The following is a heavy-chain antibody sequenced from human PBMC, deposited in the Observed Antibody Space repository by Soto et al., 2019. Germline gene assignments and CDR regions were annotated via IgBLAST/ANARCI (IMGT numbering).Heavy chain of an antibody. CDR1: GGSFSGYY. Sequence: LSLTCAVYGGSFSGYYWSWIRQPPGKGLEWIGEINHSGSTNYNPSLKSRVTISVDTSKNQFSLKLSSVTAADTAVYYCARASRGRGYYYGYYYGMDVWGQGTTVTVSS. CDR2: INHSGST. J-gene: IGHJ6*02. D-gene: IGHD3-22*01. V-gene: IGHV4-34*01. CDR3: ARASRGRGYYYGYYYGMDV.